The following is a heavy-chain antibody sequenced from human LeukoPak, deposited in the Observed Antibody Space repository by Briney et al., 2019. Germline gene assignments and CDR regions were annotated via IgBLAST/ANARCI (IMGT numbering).Heavy chain of an antibody. Sequence: PSETLSLTCAVYGGSFSGYYWSWIRQPPGKGLEWIGEINHSGSTNYNPSLKSRVTISVDTSKNQFSLKLSSVTAADTAVYYCARVSSYSGSYYPLGDFRGGPYYFDYWGQGTLVTVSS. D-gene: IGHD1-26*01. V-gene: IGHV4-34*01. CDR2: INHSGST. CDR1: GGSFSGYY. J-gene: IGHJ4*02. CDR3: ARVSSYSGSYYPLGDFRGGPYYFDY.